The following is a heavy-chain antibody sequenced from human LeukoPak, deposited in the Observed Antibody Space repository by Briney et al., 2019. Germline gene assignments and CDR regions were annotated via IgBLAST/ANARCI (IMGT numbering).Heavy chain of an antibody. CDR1: GYSISTGYY. V-gene: IGHV4-38-2*02. CDR3: ARHVGQQLAY. D-gene: IGHD6-13*01. CDR2: IYHSGST. J-gene: IGHJ4*02. Sequence: SETLSLTCTVSGYSISTGYYWGWIRQPPGKGLEWIGSIYHSGSTYYNPSLKSRVTISVDTSKNQFSLKLSSVTAADKAVYYCARHVGQQLAYWGQGTLVTVSS.